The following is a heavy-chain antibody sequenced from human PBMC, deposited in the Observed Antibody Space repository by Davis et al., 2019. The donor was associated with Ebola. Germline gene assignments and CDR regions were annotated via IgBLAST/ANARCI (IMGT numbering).Heavy chain of an antibody. CDR1: GGSISSYY. CDR2: SYYSGST. J-gene: IGHJ6*02. D-gene: IGHD2-21*01. V-gene: IGHV4-59*12. Sequence: MPGGSLRLSCTVSGGSISSYYWSWIRQPPGKGLEWIGYSYYSGSTNYNPSLKSRVTISVDTSKNQFSLKLSSVTAADTAVYYCARRDLLIQYGMDVWGQGTTVTVSS. CDR3: ARRDLLIQYGMDV.